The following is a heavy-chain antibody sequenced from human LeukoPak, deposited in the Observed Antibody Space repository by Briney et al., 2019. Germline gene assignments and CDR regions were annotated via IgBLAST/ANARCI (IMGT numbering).Heavy chain of an antibody. CDR1: GYIFTYYY. D-gene: IGHD6-13*01. J-gene: IGHJ5*02. CDR3: ARASAPRSGFDA. CDR2: VNPSGGST. V-gene: IGHV1-46*01. Sequence: ASVKVSCKASGYIFTYYYIQWVRQAPGQGLEWMGIVNPSGGSTTYAQKFQGRVTMTRDMSTGTVYMELSSLRSEDTAMYYCARASAPRSGFDAWGQGTLVTVSS.